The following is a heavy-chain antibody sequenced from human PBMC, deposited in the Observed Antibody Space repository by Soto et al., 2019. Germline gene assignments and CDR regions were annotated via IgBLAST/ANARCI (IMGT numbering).Heavy chain of an antibody. Sequence: PGGSLRLSCAASGFTFSSYWMSWVRQAPGKGLEWVANIKQDGSEKYYVDSVKGRFTISRDNAKNSLYLQMNSLRAEDTAVYYCAREGDYDPYYYYRDVGGKGTPVPVSS. CDR1: GFTFSSYW. V-gene: IGHV3-7*01. CDR3: AREGDYDPYYYYRDV. D-gene: IGHD3-3*01. CDR2: IKQDGSEK. J-gene: IGHJ6*03.